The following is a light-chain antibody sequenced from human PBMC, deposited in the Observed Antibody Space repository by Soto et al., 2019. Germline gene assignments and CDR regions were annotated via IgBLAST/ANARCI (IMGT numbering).Light chain of an antibody. CDR3: QHYNSYGT. J-gene: IGKJ1*01. CDR1: QSIDRW. V-gene: IGKV1-5*01. Sequence: DIQMTQSPSTLSASVGDRVTITCRASQSIDRWLAWYQQRPGKAPKILIYHAPSLETGVPSRFSGSGSGTEFTLTISSLQPDDFATYYCQHYNSYGTFGQGTKVDIK. CDR2: HAP.